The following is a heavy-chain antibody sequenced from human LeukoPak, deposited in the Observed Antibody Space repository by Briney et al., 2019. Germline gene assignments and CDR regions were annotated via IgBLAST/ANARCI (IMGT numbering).Heavy chain of an antibody. D-gene: IGHD1-7*01. CDR2: IIPIFGTA. CDR1: GYTFTGYY. V-gene: IGHV1-69*05. CDR3: VSGTTPGYYYMDV. Sequence: GASVKVSCKASGYTFTGYYMHWVRQAPGQGLEWMGGIIPIFGTANYAQKFQGRVTITTDESTSTAYMELSSLRSEDTAVYYCVSGTTPGYYYMDVWGKGTTVTVSS. J-gene: IGHJ6*03.